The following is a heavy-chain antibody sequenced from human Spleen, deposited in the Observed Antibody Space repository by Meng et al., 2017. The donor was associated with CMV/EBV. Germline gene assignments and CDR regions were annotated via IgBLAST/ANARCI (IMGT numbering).Heavy chain of an antibody. Sequence: VHIQQWGAGLLKPPQTLSLPCAVYGGSFSGYYWSWIRQPPGKGLEWIGEINHSGSTNYNPSLKSRVTISVDTSKNQFSLKLSSVTAADTAVYYCASIAAAGTAIVYWGQGTLVTVSS. J-gene: IGHJ4*02. CDR2: INHSGST. CDR1: GGSFSGYY. V-gene: IGHV4-34*01. CDR3: ASIAAAGTAIVY. D-gene: IGHD6-13*01.